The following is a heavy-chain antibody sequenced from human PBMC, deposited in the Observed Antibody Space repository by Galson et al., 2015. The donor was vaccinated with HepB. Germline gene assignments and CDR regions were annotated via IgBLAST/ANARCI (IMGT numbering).Heavy chain of an antibody. CDR1: GFTFSRYA. CDR2: ISGSGGST. D-gene: IGHD3/OR15-3a*01. V-gene: IGHV3-23*01. J-gene: IGHJ4*02. CDR3: AKGDWSPGYFDY. Sequence: SLRLSCAASGFTFSRYAMSWVRQAPGKGLEWVSAISGSGGSTYYADSVKGRFTISRDNSKNTLYLQMNSLRAEDTAVYYCAKGDWSPGYFDYWGQGTLVTVSS.